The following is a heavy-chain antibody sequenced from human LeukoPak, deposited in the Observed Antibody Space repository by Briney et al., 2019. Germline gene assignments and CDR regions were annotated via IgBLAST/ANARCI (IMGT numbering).Heavy chain of an antibody. Sequence: GGSLRLSCAASGFTFSSYWMSWVRQAPGKGLEWVANINQDGSEKEYVDSVKGRFTISRDNAKNSLYLQMTSLKAEDTAVYYCARSITYASGTHWGQGTLVTVSS. V-gene: IGHV3-7*02. J-gene: IGHJ4*02. CDR3: ARSITYASGTH. D-gene: IGHD3-10*01. CDR1: GFTFSSYW. CDR2: INQDGSEK.